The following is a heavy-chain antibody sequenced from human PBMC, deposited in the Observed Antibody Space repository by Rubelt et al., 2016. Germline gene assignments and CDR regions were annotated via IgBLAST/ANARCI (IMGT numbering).Heavy chain of an antibody. CDR2: IWYDGSNK. CDR1: GFTFSSYA. V-gene: IGHV3-33*08. J-gene: IGHJ6*02. CDR3: ARGTGYYGSGRVYGMDV. D-gene: IGHD3-10*01. Sequence: GGGVVQPGRSLRLSCAASGFTFSSYAMHWVRQAPGKGLEWVAVIWYDGSNKYYADSVKGRFTISRDNSKNTLYLQMNSLRAEDTAVYYCARGTGYYGSGRVYGMDVWGQGTTVTVSS.